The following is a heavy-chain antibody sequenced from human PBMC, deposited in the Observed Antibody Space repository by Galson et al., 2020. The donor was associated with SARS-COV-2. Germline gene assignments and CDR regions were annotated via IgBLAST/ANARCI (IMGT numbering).Heavy chain of an antibody. CDR2: IFSNDEK. Sequence: SGPTLVKPTETLTLTCTVSGFSLSNARMGVSWIRQPPGKALEWLAHIFSNDEKSYSTSLKSRLTISKDTSKSQVVLTMTNMDPVDTATYYCAHSYYDILTGYLDAFDIWGQGTMVTVSS. J-gene: IGHJ3*02. CDR3: AHSYYDILTGYLDAFDI. D-gene: IGHD3-9*01. CDR1: GFSLSNARMG. V-gene: IGHV2-26*01.